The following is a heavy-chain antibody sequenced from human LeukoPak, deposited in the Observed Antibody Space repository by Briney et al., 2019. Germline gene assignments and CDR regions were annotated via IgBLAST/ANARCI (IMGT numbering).Heavy chain of an antibody. J-gene: IGHJ4*02. CDR2: IIPIFVTA. D-gene: IGHD3-9*01. CDR1: GVTFITYA. CDR3: AREPGPWLDYDILTGYPDVPFDY. Sequence: SSLRVSSKASGVTFITYAISWVRQAPGHELEWMGGIIPIFVTAKYAHKFQGKVTITADESTSTAYMELRSLRSEDTAVYYCAREPGPWLDYDILTGYPDVPFDYWGQGTLVTVS. V-gene: IGHV1-69*01.